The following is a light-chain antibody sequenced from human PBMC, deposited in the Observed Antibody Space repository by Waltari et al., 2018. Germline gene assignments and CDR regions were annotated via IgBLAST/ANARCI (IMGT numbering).Light chain of an antibody. Sequence: EIVLTQSPRTLPLSPGEPATLSCRASQSVTRALAWYQQKPGQAPRLLIYGASNRATGVPDRFSGSGSGTDFRLTISSLEPEDFAVYYCQHDLRLPVTFGQGTKVEVK. CDR2: GAS. V-gene: IGKV3-20*01. CDR3: QHDLRLPVT. J-gene: IGKJ1*01. CDR1: QSVTRA.